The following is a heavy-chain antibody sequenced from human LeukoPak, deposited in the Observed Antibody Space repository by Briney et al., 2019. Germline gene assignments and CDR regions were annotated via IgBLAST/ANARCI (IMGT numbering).Heavy chain of an antibody. CDR3: VKSRLPGCSGGSCYVSGY. CDR1: GFTFSSYA. CDR2: ISSNGGST. J-gene: IGHJ4*02. V-gene: IGHV3-64D*06. Sequence: GGSLRLSCSASGFTFSSYAMHWVRQAPGKGLEYVSAISSNGGSTYYADSVKGRFTISRDNSKNTLYLQMSSLRAEDTAVYYCVKSRLPGCSGGSCYVSGYWGQGTLVTVSS. D-gene: IGHD2-15*01.